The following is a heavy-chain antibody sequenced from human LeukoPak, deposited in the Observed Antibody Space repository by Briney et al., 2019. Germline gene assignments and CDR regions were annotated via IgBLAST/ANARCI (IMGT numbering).Heavy chain of an antibody. V-gene: IGHV3-48*01. J-gene: IGHJ6*02. Sequence: PGGSLRLSCAASGFTFSSYSMNWVRQAPGKGLEWVSYISSSSSTIYYADSVKGRFTISRDNAKNSLYLQMNSLRAEDTAVYYCARDRITMVRGVPNYYYYGMDVWGQGTTVTVSS. CDR2: ISSSSSTI. CDR3: ARDRITMVRGVPNYYYYGMDV. D-gene: IGHD3-10*01. CDR1: GFTFSSYS.